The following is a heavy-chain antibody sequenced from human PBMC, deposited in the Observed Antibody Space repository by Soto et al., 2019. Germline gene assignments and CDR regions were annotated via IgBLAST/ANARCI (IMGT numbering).Heavy chain of an antibody. CDR3: AKVWRVATTIRRAFDI. J-gene: IGHJ3*02. CDR1: GFTFSSYA. D-gene: IGHD5-12*01. V-gene: IGHV3-23*01. Sequence: GGSLRLSCAASGFTFSSYAMSWVRQAPGKGLEWVSAISGSGGSTYYADSVKGRFTISRDNSKNTLYLQMNSLRAEDTAVYYCAKVWRVATTIRRAFDIWGQGTMVTVSS. CDR2: ISGSGGST.